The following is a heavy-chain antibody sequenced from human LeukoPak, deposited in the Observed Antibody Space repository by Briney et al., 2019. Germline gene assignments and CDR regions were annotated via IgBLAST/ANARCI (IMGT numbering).Heavy chain of an antibody. CDR3: ARRDGDYYGSGSYYEP. Sequence: HGESLKISCKGSGYSFTSYWIGWVRQMPGKGLEWMGIIYPGDSDTRYSPSFQGQVTISADKSISTAYLQWSSQKASDTAMYYCARRDGDYYGSGSYYEPWGQGTLVTVS. V-gene: IGHV5-51*01. D-gene: IGHD3-10*01. CDR2: IYPGDSDT. CDR1: GYSFTSYW. J-gene: IGHJ5*02.